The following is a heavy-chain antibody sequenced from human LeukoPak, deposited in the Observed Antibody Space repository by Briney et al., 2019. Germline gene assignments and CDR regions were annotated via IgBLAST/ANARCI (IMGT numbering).Heavy chain of an antibody. J-gene: IGHJ3*02. D-gene: IGHD3-22*01. CDR2: INQDESAK. Sequence: GSLRLSCAASGFTFSRYWMSWVRQAPGKGLEWVASINQDESAKFYVDSVKGRFTISRDNAKNSLYLQMNSLGAEDTAFYYCASDRRSDSSGYAFDIWGQGTMVTVSS. CDR1: GFTFSRYW. V-gene: IGHV3-7*03. CDR3: ASDRRSDSSGYAFDI.